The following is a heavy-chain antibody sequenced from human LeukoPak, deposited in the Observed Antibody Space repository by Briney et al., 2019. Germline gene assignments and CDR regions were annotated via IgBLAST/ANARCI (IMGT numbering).Heavy chain of an antibody. CDR2: INWNGVST. J-gene: IGHJ6*03. V-gene: IGHV3-20*04. D-gene: IGHD4-11*01. CDR1: GFAFDDYG. Sequence: GGSLRLSCAASGFAFDDYGMSWVRQAPGKGLEWVSGINWNGVSTSYVDSVKGRFTISRDNAKNSLYLQMNSLRAEDTALYYCARALSNYVDYHYYYYMDVWGKGTTVTVSS. CDR3: ARALSNYVDYHYYYYMDV.